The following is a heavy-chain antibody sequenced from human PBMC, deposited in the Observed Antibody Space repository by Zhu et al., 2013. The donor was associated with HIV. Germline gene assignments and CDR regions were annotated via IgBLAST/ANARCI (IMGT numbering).Heavy chain of an antibody. J-gene: IGHJ4*02. CDR2: INHSGST. D-gene: IGHD3-10*01. Sequence: VQLQESGPGLVKPSETLSLTCAVSGYSISTTYYWGWIRQPPGKGLEWIGEINHSGSTNYNPSLKSRVTISVDTSKNQFSLKLSSVTAADTAVYYCARAGARKITMVRGVRGDFDYWGQGTLVTVSS. V-gene: IGHV4-38-2*01. CDR1: GYSISTTYY. CDR3: ARAGARKITMVRGVRGDFDY.